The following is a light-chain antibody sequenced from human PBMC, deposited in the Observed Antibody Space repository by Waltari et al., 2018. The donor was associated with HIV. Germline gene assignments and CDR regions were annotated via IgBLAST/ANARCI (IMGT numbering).Light chain of an antibody. V-gene: IGLV1-47*01. CDR1: SSNIGSNY. Sequence: QSVLTQPPSASGTPGQRVTISCSGSSSNIGSNYVYWYQQLPGTAPKLLIYRNNQRPSGVPDRFSCSKSGTSASLAISGRRSEDETNYYCAAWDDSLSGLVFGGGTKLTVL. CDR2: RNN. CDR3: AAWDDSLSGLV. J-gene: IGLJ3*02.